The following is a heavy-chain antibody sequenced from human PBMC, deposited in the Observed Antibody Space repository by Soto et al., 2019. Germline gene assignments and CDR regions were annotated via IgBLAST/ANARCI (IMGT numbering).Heavy chain of an antibody. CDR3: ARGRYCLTGRCFPNWFDS. D-gene: IGHD7-27*01. CDR2: IYKSGST. CDR1: GGSITSGVYS. V-gene: IGHV4-30-2*05. J-gene: IGHJ5*01. Sequence: SETLSLTCAVSGGSITSGVYSWSWIRQPPGRGLEWIGYIYKSGSTYYNPSLESRVAISVDTSKSQFSLNVTSVTAADTAVYFCARGRYCLTGRCFPNWFDSWGQGALVTVSS.